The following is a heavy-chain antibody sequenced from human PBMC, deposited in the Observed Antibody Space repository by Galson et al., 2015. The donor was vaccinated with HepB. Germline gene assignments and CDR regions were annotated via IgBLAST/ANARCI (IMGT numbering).Heavy chain of an antibody. Sequence: SVKVSCKVSGYTFTNYGIHWVRQAPGQRLEWMGWINAGNGNTKYSQKFQDRVTITRDTSASTAYMELSSLRSEDTAVYYCARDRGVVSPWDYWGQGTLVTVSS. D-gene: IGHD4-23*01. V-gene: IGHV1-3*01. J-gene: IGHJ4*02. CDR1: GYTFTNYG. CDR2: INAGNGNT. CDR3: ARDRGVVSPWDY.